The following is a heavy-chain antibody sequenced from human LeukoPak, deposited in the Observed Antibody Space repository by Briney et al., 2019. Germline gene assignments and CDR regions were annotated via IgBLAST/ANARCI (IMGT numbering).Heavy chain of an antibody. V-gene: IGHV4-59*01. D-gene: IGHD5-24*01. Sequence: SETLSLTCTVSGGSISSYYWNWIRQPPGKGLEWIGYIYYSGSTNYNPSLKSRVTISLDTSKNQFSLKLSSVTAADTAVYYCAMKAVPRPRLHDAFDFWGQGTVVSVSS. CDR3: AMKAVPRPRLHDAFDF. J-gene: IGHJ3*01. CDR1: GGSISSYY. CDR2: IYYSGST.